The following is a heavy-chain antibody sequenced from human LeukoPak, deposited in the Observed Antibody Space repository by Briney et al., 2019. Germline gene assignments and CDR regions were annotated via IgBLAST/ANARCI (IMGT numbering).Heavy chain of an antibody. Sequence: SGTLSLTFPVSGGSISSFYWGWVRPPAGEGLGWVWRIYTSGSTNYNPSLKSRVTISVDTSKNQFSLKLSSVTAADTAVYFCARGPYSYDSSGAFDIWGQGTMVTVSS. J-gene: IGHJ3*02. CDR1: GGSISSFY. D-gene: IGHD3-22*01. V-gene: IGHV4-4*07. CDR2: IYTSGST. CDR3: ARGPYSYDSSGAFDI.